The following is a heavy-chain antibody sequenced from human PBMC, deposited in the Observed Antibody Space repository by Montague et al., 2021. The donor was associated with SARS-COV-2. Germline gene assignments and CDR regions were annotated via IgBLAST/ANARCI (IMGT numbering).Heavy chain of an antibody. J-gene: IGHJ6*02. CDR3: ARDASSSRWLRGRERYHFYPMDV. Sequence: SETLSLTCTIHGGSFSGGSFSGFYWNWVRQAPGKGLGWIGEINDSGSTNYKPSLRSRVTISVDKSDNQLSLSLRSVTAADTGVYYCARDASSSRWLRGRERYHFYPMDVWGQGTTVTVSS. CDR2: INDSGST. CDR1: GGSFSGFY. D-gene: IGHD1-1*01. V-gene: IGHV4-34*01.